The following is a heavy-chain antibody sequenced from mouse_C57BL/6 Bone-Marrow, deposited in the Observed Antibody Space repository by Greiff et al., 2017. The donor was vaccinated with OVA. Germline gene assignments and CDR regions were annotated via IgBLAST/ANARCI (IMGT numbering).Heavy chain of an antibody. J-gene: IGHJ4*01. Sequence: QVQLQQPGAELVKPGASVKLSCKASGYTFTSYWMQWVKQRPGQGLEWIGEIDPSDSYTNYTEKFKGKATLTVDTSSSTAYMQLSSLTSEDSAVYYCARGGFCYYGSTYAMDYWGQGTSVTVSS. CDR3: ARGGFCYYGSTYAMDY. CDR1: GYTFTSYW. CDR2: IDPSDSYT. D-gene: IGHD1-1*01. V-gene: IGHV1-50*01.